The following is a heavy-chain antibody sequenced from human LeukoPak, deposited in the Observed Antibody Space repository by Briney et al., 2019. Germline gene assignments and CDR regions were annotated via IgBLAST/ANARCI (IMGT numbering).Heavy chain of an antibody. CDR3: ARDYSSGWYYFDY. J-gene: IGHJ4*02. Sequence: ASVKVSCKASGYTFTGYYMHWERQAPGQGLEWMGWINPNSGGTNYAQKFQGRVTMTRDTSISTAYMELSRLRSDDTAVYYCARDYSSGWYYFDYWGQGTLVTVSS. CDR2: INPNSGGT. V-gene: IGHV1-2*02. D-gene: IGHD6-19*01. CDR1: GYTFTGYY.